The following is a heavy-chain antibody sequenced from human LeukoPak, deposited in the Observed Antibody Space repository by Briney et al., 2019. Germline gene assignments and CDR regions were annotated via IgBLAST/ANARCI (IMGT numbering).Heavy chain of an antibody. CDR1: GGSISSGDYY. CDR2: IYYSGST. Sequence: PSETLSLTCTVSGGSISSGDYYWSWIRQPPGKGLEWIGYIYYSGSTYYNPSLKSRVTISVDTSKNQFSLKLSSVTAADTAVYYCAMHSGSYAYESYFDYWGQGTLVTVSS. V-gene: IGHV4-30-4*08. D-gene: IGHD1-26*01. CDR3: AMHSGSYAYESYFDY. J-gene: IGHJ4*02.